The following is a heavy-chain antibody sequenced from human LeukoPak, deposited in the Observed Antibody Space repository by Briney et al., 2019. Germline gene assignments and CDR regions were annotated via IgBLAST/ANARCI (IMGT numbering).Heavy chain of an antibody. D-gene: IGHD6-19*01. CDR1: GGSISSYY. J-gene: IGHJ4*02. V-gene: IGHV4-4*07. CDR3: ARGGGGMTVALFDQ. Sequence: PSETLSLTCTVSGGSISSYYWTWIRQPAGKGLEWIGRIYTSGNTGYNPSLKSRVTMSVDTSKNQFSLNLSSVTAADTAVYYCARGGGGMTVALFDQWGQGTPVTVSS. CDR2: IYTSGNT.